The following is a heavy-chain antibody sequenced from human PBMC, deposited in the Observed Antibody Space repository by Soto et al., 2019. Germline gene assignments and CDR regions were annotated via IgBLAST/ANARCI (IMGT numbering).Heavy chain of an antibody. D-gene: IGHD1-26*01. J-gene: IGHJ4*02. V-gene: IGHV4-59*03. CDR2: VYYTGST. CDR3: VRWVGHFDF. CDR1: GGSISGFH. Sequence: QVQLQESGPGLVKPSETLSLTCSVSGGSISGFHWSWIRQPPGKGLEWIGYVYYTGSTNYNPSFKSRVTISVDTSKNQFALKLTSVTAADTAVYYCVRWVGHFDFWGQGTRVTVSS.